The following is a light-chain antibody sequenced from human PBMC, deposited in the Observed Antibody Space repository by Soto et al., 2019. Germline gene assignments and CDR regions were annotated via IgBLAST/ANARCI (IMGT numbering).Light chain of an antibody. J-gene: IGLJ7*01. Sequence: QSALTQPRSVSGSHGQSVTISCTGASSDVGGYNYVSWYQQHPGKAPKLMIYDVSKRPSGVPDRFSGSKSGNTASLTISGLQTEDEADYYCCSYAGRYTYVFGTGTQLTVL. CDR1: SSDVGGYNY. V-gene: IGLV2-11*01. CDR2: DVS. CDR3: CSYAGRYTYV.